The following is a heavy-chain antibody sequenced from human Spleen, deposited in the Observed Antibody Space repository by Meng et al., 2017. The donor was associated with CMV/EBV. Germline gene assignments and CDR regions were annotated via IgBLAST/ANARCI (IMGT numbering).Heavy chain of an antibody. J-gene: IGHJ4*02. CDR1: SMSSSSC. CDR3: ARVRGYDFWSGYYLFDH. V-gene: IGHV4-4*02. D-gene: IGHD3-3*01. Sequence: SMSSSSCWCWVRHPPEKRLALIGHIYHSERTNYNPSLKSRVTMSVDKSKNQFSLELSSVTAADTAVYYCARVRGYDFWSGYYLFDHWGQGTLVTVSS. CDR2: IYHSERT.